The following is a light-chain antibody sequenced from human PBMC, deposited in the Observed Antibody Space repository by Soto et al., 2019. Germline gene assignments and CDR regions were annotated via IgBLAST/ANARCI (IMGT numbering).Light chain of an antibody. Sequence: DIQMTQSPSTLSASVGDRVTITCRASQSISSWLAWYQQKPGKAPKLLIYDASSLESGVPSRFSGSGSGTEFTLTISSLKPDDNAIYYCQQNNSYAWTFGKGTKV. J-gene: IGKJ1*01. CDR2: DAS. CDR3: QQNNSYAWT. CDR1: QSISSW. V-gene: IGKV1-5*01.